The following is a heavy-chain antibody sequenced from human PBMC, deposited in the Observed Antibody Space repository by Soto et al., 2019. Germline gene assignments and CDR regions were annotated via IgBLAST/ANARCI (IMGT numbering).Heavy chain of an antibody. CDR1: GGSISSYY. J-gene: IGHJ6*02. Sequence: SETLSLTCTVSGGSISSYYRSWIRQPPGKGLEWIAYIYYSGSTNYNPSLKSRVTISVDTSKNQFSLKLRSVTAADTAVYYCARAFYGDFAAYYYAMDVWGQGTTVTVSS. CDR3: ARAFYGDFAAYYYAMDV. V-gene: IGHV4-59*01. CDR2: IYYSGST. D-gene: IGHD4-17*01.